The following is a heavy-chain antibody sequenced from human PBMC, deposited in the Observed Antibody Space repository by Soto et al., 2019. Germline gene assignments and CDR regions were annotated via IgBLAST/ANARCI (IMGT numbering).Heavy chain of an antibody. CDR1: GFTFSSYA. D-gene: IGHD3-10*01. V-gene: IGHV3-23*01. CDR2: ISGSGGST. Sequence: VGSLRLSCAASGFTFSSYAMSWVRQAPGKGLEWVSAISGSGGSTYYADSVKGRFTISRDNSKNTLYLQMNSLRAEDTAVYYCVYFGVRGNLYYFAYWGQGTLVTVSS. J-gene: IGHJ4*02. CDR3: VYFGVRGNLYYFAY.